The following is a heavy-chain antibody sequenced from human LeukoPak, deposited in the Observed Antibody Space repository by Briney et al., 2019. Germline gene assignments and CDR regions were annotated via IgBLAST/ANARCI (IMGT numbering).Heavy chain of an antibody. D-gene: IGHD3-22*01. CDR3: ARAGVWDSSDTSGYHNGAFDI. J-gene: IGHJ3*02. CDR2: MNPNSGNT. Sequence: ASVKVSCKASGYTFTSYDINWVRQATGQGLEWMGWMNPNSGNTGYAQKFQGRVTITRNTSISTAYMELSNLRSDDTAVYYCARAGVWDSSDTSGYHNGAFDIWGQGTMVTVSS. CDR1: GYTFTSYD. V-gene: IGHV1-8*03.